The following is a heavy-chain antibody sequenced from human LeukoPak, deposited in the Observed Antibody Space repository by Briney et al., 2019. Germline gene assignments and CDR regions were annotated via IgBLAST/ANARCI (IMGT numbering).Heavy chain of an antibody. Sequence: PSETLSLTCTVSGGSISNYYWSWIRQPAGKGLEWIGRIYTSGTADYNPSLKSRVTMSVDTSKNQFSLRLSSVTAADTAVYYCARGDYYDSSGTDIWGQGTMVTVSS. CDR3: ARGDYYDSSGTDI. CDR2: IYTSGTA. CDR1: GGSISNYY. J-gene: IGHJ3*02. V-gene: IGHV4-4*07. D-gene: IGHD3-22*01.